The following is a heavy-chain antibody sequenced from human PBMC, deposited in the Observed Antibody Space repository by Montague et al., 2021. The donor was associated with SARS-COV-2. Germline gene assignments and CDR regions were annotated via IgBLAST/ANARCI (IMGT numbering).Heavy chain of an antibody. V-gene: IGHV4-39*01. Sequence: SETLSLTCTVSGGSISSSSYYWGWIRQPPGKGLEWFGSIYYSGSTYYNPSLKSRVTISVDTSKNQFSLKLSSVTAADTAVYYCARKASRGITIFGVVTASYYFDYWGQGTLVTVSS. D-gene: IGHD3-3*01. CDR3: ARKASRGITIFGVVTASYYFDY. CDR2: IYYSGST. J-gene: IGHJ4*02. CDR1: GGSISSSSYY.